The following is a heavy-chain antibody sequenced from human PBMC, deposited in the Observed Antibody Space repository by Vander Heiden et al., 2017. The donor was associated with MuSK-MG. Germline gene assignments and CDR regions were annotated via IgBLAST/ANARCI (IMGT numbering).Heavy chain of an antibody. V-gene: IGHV3-23*01. CDR3: ARHVLRYFDWLLPNDFDY. J-gene: IGHJ4*02. CDR2: ISGSGGST. CDR1: GFTFSRYA. D-gene: IGHD3-9*01. Sequence: EVQLLESGGGLVQPGGSLRLSCAASGFTFSRYAMSWVRQAPGKGLEWVSAISGSGGSTYYADSVKGRFTISRDNSKNTLYLQMNSLRAEDTAVYYCARHVLRYFDWLLPNDFDYWGQGTLVTVSS.